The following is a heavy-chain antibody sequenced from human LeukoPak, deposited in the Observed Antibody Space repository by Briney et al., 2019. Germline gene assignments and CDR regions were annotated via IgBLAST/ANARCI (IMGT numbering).Heavy chain of an antibody. Sequence: GGSLRLSCAASGFTFDDYAMHWVRQAPGKGLEWVSGISWNSGSIVYADSVKGRFTISRDNAKTSLYLQMNSLRAEDTALYYCAKVPHYYGSGSYYGNYFDYWGQGTLVTVSS. D-gene: IGHD3-10*01. CDR1: GFTFDDYA. J-gene: IGHJ4*02. CDR3: AKVPHYYGSGSYYGNYFDY. V-gene: IGHV3-9*01. CDR2: ISWNSGSI.